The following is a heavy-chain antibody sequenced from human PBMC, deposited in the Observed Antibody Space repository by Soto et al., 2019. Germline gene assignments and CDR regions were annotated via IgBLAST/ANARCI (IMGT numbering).Heavy chain of an antibody. Sequence: EVQLVESGGGLVKPGGSLRLSCAASGFTFSSYSMNWVRQAPGKGLEWVSSIFISSSYIYYADSVKGRFTIPRDNAKNSLYLQMNSLRADDTAVYYCARVPYGGSYWREFDYWGQGTLVTVSS. J-gene: IGHJ4*02. CDR3: ARVPYGGSYWREFDY. V-gene: IGHV3-21*01. CDR1: GFTFSSYS. CDR2: IFISSSYI. D-gene: IGHD1-26*01.